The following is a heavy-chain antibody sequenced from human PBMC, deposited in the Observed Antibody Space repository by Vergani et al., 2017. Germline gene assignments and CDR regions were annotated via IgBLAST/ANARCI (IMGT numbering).Heavy chain of an antibody. CDR2: IIPIFGTA. J-gene: IGHJ6*02. Sequence: QVQLVQSGAEVKKPGSSVKVSCKASGGTFSSYAISWVRQAPGQGLEWMGRIIPIFGTANYAQKFQGRVTITADESTSTAYMELSSLGSEDTAVYYCARGGYGSGSYYSPAYYYYGMDVWGQGTTVTVSS. CDR3: ARGGYGSGSYYSPAYYYYGMDV. D-gene: IGHD3-10*01. V-gene: IGHV1-69*13. CDR1: GGTFSSYA.